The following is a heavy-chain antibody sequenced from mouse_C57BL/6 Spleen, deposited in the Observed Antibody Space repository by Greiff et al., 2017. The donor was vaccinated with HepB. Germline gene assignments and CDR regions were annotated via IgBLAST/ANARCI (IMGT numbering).Heavy chain of an antibody. D-gene: IGHD1-1*01. Sequence: FQESGAELVKPGASVKISCKASGYAFSSYWMNWVKQRPGKGLEWIGQIYPGDGDTNYNGKFKGKATLTADKSSSTAYMQLSSLTSEDSAVYFCARRTVVATDYFDYWGQGTTLTVSS. CDR2: IYPGDGDT. CDR3: ARRTVVATDYFDY. V-gene: IGHV1-80*01. J-gene: IGHJ2*01. CDR1: GYAFSSYW.